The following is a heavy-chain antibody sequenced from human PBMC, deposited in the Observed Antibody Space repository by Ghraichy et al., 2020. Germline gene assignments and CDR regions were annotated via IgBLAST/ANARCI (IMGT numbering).Heavy chain of an antibody. CDR2: ISSSSSYI. CDR1: GFTFSSYS. CDR3: ARDLDTAWGGYGMDV. D-gene: IGHD5-18*01. V-gene: IGHV3-21*01. J-gene: IGHJ6*02. Sequence: GGSRRLSCAASGFTFSSYSMNWVRQAPGKGLEWVSSISSSSSYIYYADSVKGRFTISRDNAKNSLYLQMNSLRAEDTAVYYCARDLDTAWGGYGMDVWGQGTTVTVSS.